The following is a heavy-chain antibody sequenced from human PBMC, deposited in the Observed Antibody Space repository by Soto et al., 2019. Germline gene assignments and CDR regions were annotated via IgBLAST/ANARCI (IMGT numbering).Heavy chain of an antibody. V-gene: IGHV3-9*01. CDR3: AKDFTHYSNPGYMDV. D-gene: IGHD4-4*01. Sequence: GGSLRLSCAASGFTFDDYAMHWVRQAPGKGLEWVSGISWNSGSIGYADSVKGRFTISRDNAKNSLYLQMNSLRAEDTALYYCAKDFTHYSNPGYMDVWGKGTTVTVSS. CDR2: ISWNSGSI. J-gene: IGHJ6*03. CDR1: GFTFDDYA.